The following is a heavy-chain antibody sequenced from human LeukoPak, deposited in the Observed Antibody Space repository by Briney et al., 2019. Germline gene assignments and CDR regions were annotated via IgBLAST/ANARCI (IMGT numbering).Heavy chain of an antibody. D-gene: IGHD3-10*01. CDR3: ARDWYGELRGFDAFDI. CDR1: GGSISSYY. CDR2: IYYSGST. J-gene: IGHJ3*02. V-gene: IGHV4-59*01. Sequence: SETLSLTCTVSGGSISSYYWSWIRQPPGKGLEWIGYIYYSGSTNYNPSLKSRVTISVDTSKNQFSLKLSSVTAADTAVYYCARDWYGELRGFDAFDIWGQGTMVTVSS.